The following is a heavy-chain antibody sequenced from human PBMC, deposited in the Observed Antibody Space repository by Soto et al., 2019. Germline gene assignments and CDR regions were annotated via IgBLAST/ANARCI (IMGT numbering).Heavy chain of an antibody. D-gene: IGHD2-15*01. Sequence: QVQLQESGPGLVKPSQTLSLTCPVSGGSISSGGYYWSWIRQPPGKGLEWIGYIYYSGSTYYNPSLKSLVTIAVDTSKNQFPLKLSSVTAADTALYYCARIVVVVAATRWFDPWGQGPLVTVSS. CDR3: ARIVVVVAATRWFDP. CDR1: GGSISSGGYY. J-gene: IGHJ5*02. CDR2: IYYSGST. V-gene: IGHV4-31*01.